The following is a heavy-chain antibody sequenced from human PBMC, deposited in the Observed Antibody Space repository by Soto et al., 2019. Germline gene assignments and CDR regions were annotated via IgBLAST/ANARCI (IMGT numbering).Heavy chain of an antibody. Sequence: GESLKISCAASGFTFSSYGMHWVRQAPGKGLEWVAVIWYDGSNKYYADSVKGRFTISRDNSKNTLYLQMNSLRAEDTAVYYCARDLSMDETGVFGVATDVWGKGTTVTVSS. J-gene: IGHJ6*04. CDR2: IWYDGSNK. D-gene: IGHD3-3*01. V-gene: IGHV3-33*01. CDR1: GFTFSSYG. CDR3: ARDLSMDETGVFGVATDV.